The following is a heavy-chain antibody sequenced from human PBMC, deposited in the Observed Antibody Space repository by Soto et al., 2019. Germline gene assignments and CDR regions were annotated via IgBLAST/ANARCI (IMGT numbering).Heavy chain of an antibody. J-gene: IGHJ6*03. Sequence: GGSLRLSYAASGFTVSSNYMSWVRQAPGKGLEWVSVIYSGGSTYYADSVKGRFTISRDNSKNTLYLQMNSLRAEDTAVYYCARDIGIPYYYYYMDVWGKGTTVTVSS. CDR3: ARDIGIPYYYYYMDV. V-gene: IGHV3-66*01. CDR2: IYSGGST. CDR1: GFTVSSNY. D-gene: IGHD3-16*02.